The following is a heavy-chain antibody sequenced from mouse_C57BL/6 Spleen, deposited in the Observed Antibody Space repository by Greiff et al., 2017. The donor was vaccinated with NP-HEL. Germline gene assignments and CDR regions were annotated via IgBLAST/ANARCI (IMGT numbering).Heavy chain of an antibody. D-gene: IGHD1-1*01. J-gene: IGHJ2*01. Sequence: QVQLQQPGAELVKPGASVKMSCKASGYTFTGYWIEWVKQRPGHGLEWIGEILPGSGSTNYTEKFKGKATFTADTSSNTAYMQLSSLTTEDSAIYYCASDGSSFDYWGQGTTLTVSS. CDR3: ASDGSSFDY. CDR2: ILPGSGST. V-gene: IGHV1-9*01. CDR1: GYTFTGYW.